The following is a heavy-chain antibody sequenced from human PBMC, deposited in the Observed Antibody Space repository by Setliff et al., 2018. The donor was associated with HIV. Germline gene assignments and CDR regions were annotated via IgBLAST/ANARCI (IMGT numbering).Heavy chain of an antibody. CDR3: VRDPWGSGSFGSIHF. CDR1: GDTLSGYS. V-gene: IGHV1-69*10. CDR2: IIPLVGLA. D-gene: IGHD3-10*01. J-gene: IGHJ4*02. Sequence: SVKVSCKASGDTLSGYSISWVRRAPGQGLEWMGAIIPLVGLADYAQKFQGRLTLTGDKSTNIVYMDLSSLTFEDTAVYFCVRDPWGSGSFGSIHFWGPGTLVTVSS.